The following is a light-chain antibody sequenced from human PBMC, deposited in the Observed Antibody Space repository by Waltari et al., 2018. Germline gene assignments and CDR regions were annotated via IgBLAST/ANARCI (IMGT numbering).Light chain of an antibody. CDR3: CSYAGSKTYV. CDR2: EVN. J-gene: IGLJ1*01. CDR1: NSVIGNFNL. Sequence: QSALTQPASVSGSPGQSTSLSCSGTNSVIGNFNLVSWYQRHPDKAPKLIIYEVNKRPSGVSHRFSGSKSGNTASLTISGLQAEDEADYYCCSYAGSKTYVFGPGTKVTVL. V-gene: IGLV2-23*02.